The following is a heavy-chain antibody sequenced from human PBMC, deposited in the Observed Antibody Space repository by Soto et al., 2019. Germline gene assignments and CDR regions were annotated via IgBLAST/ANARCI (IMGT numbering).Heavy chain of an antibody. CDR3: ARASTLGATMVIRWFDP. D-gene: IGHD1-26*01. CDR1: GGSISSSSYY. V-gene: IGHV4-39*07. J-gene: IGHJ5*02. Sequence: SETLSLTCTVSGGSISSSSYYWGWIRQPPGKGLEWIGSIYYSGSTNYNPSLKSRVTISVDTSKNQFSLKLSSVTAADTAVYYCARASTLGATMVIRWFDPWGQGTLVTVS. CDR2: IYYSGST.